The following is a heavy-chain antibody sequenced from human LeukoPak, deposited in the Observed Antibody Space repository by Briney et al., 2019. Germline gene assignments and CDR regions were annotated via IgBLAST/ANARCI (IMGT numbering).Heavy chain of an antibody. J-gene: IGHJ4*02. Sequence: SETLSLTCTVSGGSISSYYWSWIRQPPGKGLEWIGYIYYSGRTIYNPSLKSRVTISVDTSKNQFSRKLSSVTAADTAVYYCARDGYRGAGYFDYWGQGTLVTVSS. CDR1: GGSISSYY. CDR2: IYYSGRT. D-gene: IGHD5-18*01. CDR3: ARDGYRGAGYFDY. V-gene: IGHV4-59*01.